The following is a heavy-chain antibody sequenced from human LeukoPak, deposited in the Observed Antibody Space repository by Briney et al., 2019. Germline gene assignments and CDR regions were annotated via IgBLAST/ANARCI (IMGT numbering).Heavy chain of an antibody. D-gene: IGHD3-10*01. Sequence: SETLSLTCNVSGGSISGYYGSWIRQPPGKGLEWIGFIYHTGSTKYNPSLKSRVTISVDTSKNHFSLRLSSVTAADTAVYYCARHGESGRHHCYFDYWGQGALVTVSS. V-gene: IGHV4-59*08. CDR3: ARHGESGRHHCYFDY. CDR1: GGSISGYY. J-gene: IGHJ4*02. CDR2: IYHTGST.